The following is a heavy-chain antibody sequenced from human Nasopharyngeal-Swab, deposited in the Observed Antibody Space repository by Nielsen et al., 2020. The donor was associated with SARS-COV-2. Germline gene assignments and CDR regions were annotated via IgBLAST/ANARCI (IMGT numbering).Heavy chain of an antibody. CDR3: AIRSGGSCY. CDR1: GFTFSSYA. V-gene: IGHV3-23*03. D-gene: IGHD2-15*01. CDR2: IYSGGSST. Sequence: GGSLRLPCAASGFTFSSYAMSWVRQAPGKGLEWVSVIYSGGSSTYYADSVKGRFTISRDNSKNALYLQMNSLRAEDTAVYYCAIRSGGSCYWGQGTLVTVSS. J-gene: IGHJ4*02.